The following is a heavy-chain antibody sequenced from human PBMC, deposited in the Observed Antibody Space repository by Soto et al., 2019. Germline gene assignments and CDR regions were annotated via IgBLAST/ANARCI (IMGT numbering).Heavy chain of an antibody. CDR1: GRPFSGSY. CDR2: IRHCGST. D-gene: IGHD3-10*01. V-gene: IGHV4-34*01. Sequence: SETLSLTCAVYGRPFSGSYLCWIRQPPGRGLEWIGEIRHCGSTNYSPSLKSRVSISVDTSKNQFSLKLSSVTAADTAVYYCARGRTSGSGAYYWGQGTMVTVSS. J-gene: IGHJ4*02. CDR3: ARGRTSGSGAYY.